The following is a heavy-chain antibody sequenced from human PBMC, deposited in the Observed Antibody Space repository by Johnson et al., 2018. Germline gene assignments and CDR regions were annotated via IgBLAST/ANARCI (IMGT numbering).Heavy chain of an antibody. D-gene: IGHD2-2*01. CDR3: ARGGYCCSTPCSVYYCYGMDV. J-gene: IGHJ6*02. Sequence: EVQLLESGVGVVRPGGSLRLSCADSGFIFDDFGMSWVRKVPGKGLEWVSGINWNGGSTGFADSVKGRFTISRKTANNSLYLQINSRGAEDTAVYHSARGGYCCSTPCSVYYCYGMDVWGQGPTVTVSS. V-gene: IGHV3-20*01. CDR1: GFIFDDFG. CDR2: INWNGGST.